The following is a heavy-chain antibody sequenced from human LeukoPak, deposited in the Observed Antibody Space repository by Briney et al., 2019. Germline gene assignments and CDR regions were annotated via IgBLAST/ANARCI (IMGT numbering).Heavy chain of an antibody. D-gene: IGHD3-3*01. Sequence: GGSLRLSCAASGLSVSSHYMSWVRQAPGKGLEWVSVIHSVGSTDYADSVKGRFTISRDNPKNRVDLQVNSLRAEDTAVYYCASSRIFGNAMDVWGQGTTVTVSS. CDR3: ASSRIFGNAMDV. CDR2: IHSVGST. J-gene: IGHJ6*02. V-gene: IGHV3-53*01. CDR1: GLSVSSHY.